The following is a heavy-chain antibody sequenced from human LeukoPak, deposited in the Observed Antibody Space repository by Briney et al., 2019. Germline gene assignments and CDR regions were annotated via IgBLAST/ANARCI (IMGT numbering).Heavy chain of an antibody. Sequence: GESLQISCKASGYSFTNYWIGWVRQVPGQGLEWMGSIYPGDSDTRYSPSFQGQVTISADKSITTASLQWSSLKASDSAIYYCARSPVPATIVARAFDVWGPGTMVTVSS. D-gene: IGHD2-2*02. CDR3: ARSPVPATIVARAFDV. CDR2: IYPGDSDT. V-gene: IGHV5-51*01. CDR1: GYSFTNYW. J-gene: IGHJ3*01.